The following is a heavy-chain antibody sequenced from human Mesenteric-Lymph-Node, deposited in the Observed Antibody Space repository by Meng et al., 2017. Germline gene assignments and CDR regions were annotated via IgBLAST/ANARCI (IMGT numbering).Heavy chain of an antibody. J-gene: IGHJ4*02. CDR3: ARARELDFWNDHPRALDY. Sequence: ASVKVSCKASGGTFSSYAISWVRQAPGQGLEWMGWINTKTGKPIYDQGFTGRFVFSLDTSVSTAYLEISSLKAEDTAVYYCARARELDFWNDHPRALDYWGRGNLVTVSS. CDR2: INTKTGKP. V-gene: IGHV7-4-1*02. CDR1: GGTFSSYA. D-gene: IGHD3/OR15-3a*01.